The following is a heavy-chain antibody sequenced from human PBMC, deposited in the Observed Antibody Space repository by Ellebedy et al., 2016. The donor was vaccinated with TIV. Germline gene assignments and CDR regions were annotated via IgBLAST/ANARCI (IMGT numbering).Heavy chain of an antibody. CDR1: GFIFSDYY. CDR3: ARGYRYDNNWYALDY. Sequence: GGSLRLSXVASGFIFSDYYMSWIRQAPGKGLEWIAYITGSRNYTNYADSVRGRFTVSRDNTKNTLYVQMTSLRVEDTAVYYCARGYRYDNNWYALDYWGPGVLVTVSS. V-gene: IGHV3-11*06. J-gene: IGHJ4*02. D-gene: IGHD3-16*02. CDR2: ITGSRNYT.